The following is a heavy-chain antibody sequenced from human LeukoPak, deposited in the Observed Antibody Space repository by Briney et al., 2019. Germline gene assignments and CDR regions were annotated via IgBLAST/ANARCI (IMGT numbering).Heavy chain of an antibody. J-gene: IGHJ1*01. Sequence: ASVKVSCKASGYTFTSYDINWVRQATGQGLEWMGWMNPDSGNTGYAQKFQGRVTMTRNTSISTAYMELSSLRSEDTAVYYCATMDYYGSGSFQHWGQGTLVTVSS. CDR1: GYTFTSYD. CDR3: ATMDYYGSGSFQH. D-gene: IGHD3-10*01. V-gene: IGHV1-8*01. CDR2: MNPDSGNT.